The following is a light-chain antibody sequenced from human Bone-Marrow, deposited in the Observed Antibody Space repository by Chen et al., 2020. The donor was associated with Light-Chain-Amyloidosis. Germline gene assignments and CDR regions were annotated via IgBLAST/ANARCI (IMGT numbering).Light chain of an antibody. Sequence: SYALTQPPSASVSPGQTAMITRTGNALPRKYAYWYQQKSGQAPVLVIYEDNKRPSGIPERFSGSSSGTIATFTISGAQVEDEADYYCYSTDGGGDHRGVFGGGTKLTVL. CDR3: YSTDGGGDHRGV. CDR2: EDN. CDR1: ALPRKY. V-gene: IGLV3-10*01. J-gene: IGLJ3*02.